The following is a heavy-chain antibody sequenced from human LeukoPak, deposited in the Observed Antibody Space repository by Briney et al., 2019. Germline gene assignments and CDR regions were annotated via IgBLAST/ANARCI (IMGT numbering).Heavy chain of an antibody. J-gene: IGHJ3*02. CDR2: IKQDGSEK. Sequence: QAGGSLRLSCAASGFTFSSYGMNWVRQAPGKGLEWVANIKQDGSEKYYVDFVKGRFTISRDNAKNSLYLQMNSLRAEDTAVYYCAREHAFDIWGQGTMVTVSS. CDR1: GFTFSSYG. CDR3: AREHAFDI. V-gene: IGHV3-7*01.